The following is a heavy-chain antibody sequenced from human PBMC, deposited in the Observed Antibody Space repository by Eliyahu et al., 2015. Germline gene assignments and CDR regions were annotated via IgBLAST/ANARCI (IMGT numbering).Heavy chain of an antibody. Sequence: QVTXKESGPVLVKPTETLTLTCXVSGFSLXNXRXXVSWIRQPPGKALEWLAHIFSNDEKSYSTSLKSRLTISKDTSKSQVVLTMTNMDPVDTATYYCARVYYDYIWGSYRSCYFDYWGQGTLVTVSS. V-gene: IGHV2-26*01. D-gene: IGHD3-16*02. J-gene: IGHJ4*02. CDR1: GFSLXNXRXX. CDR2: IFSNDEK. CDR3: ARVYYDYIWGSYRSCYFDY.